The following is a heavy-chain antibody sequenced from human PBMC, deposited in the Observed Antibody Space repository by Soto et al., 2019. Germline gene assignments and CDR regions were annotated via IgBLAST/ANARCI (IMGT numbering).Heavy chain of an antibody. J-gene: IGHJ4*02. CDR2: IYSGGYT. V-gene: IGHV3-66*01. Sequence: EVQLVESGGDLVQRGGSLRLSCAAPGFDVSNTDMSWVRQAPGKGLEWVSVIYSGGYTNYADSVKGRFIVSRDSPKNTLYLQMDSLRAEDTAVYYCAREAIIVIAAPEYYFDYWGQGTLVTVSS. CDR1: GFDVSNTD. D-gene: IGHD3-22*01. CDR3: AREAIIVIAAPEYYFDY.